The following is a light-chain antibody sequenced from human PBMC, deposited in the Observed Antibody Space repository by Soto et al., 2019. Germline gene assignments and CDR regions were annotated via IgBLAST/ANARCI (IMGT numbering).Light chain of an antibody. CDR1: QSVLYSSNNKNY. Sequence: DIVMTQSPDSLAVSLGERATINCKSSQSVLYSSNNKNYLAWYQQKPGQPPKLLLYWASTRESGVPDRFSGSGSVNDFTLNIRSLPAEDVAVYYCQQYYSTPRTFGQGTKVEIK. CDR2: WAS. V-gene: IGKV4-1*01. CDR3: QQYYSTPRT. J-gene: IGKJ1*01.